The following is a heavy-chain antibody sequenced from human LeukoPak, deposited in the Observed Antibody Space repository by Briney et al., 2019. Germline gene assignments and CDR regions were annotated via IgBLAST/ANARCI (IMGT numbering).Heavy chain of an antibody. CDR1: SYTFTSYG. CDR2: ISAYNGNT. J-gene: IGHJ4*02. D-gene: IGHD6-19*01. CDR3: ATGGEQWLPFDY. Sequence: GASVTVSCKASSYTFTSYGISWVRQAPGQGLEWMGWISAYNGNTNYAQKLQVRVTMTTDTSTSTAYMEMRSLRSDGTAVYYCATGGEQWLPFDYWGQGTLVTVSS. V-gene: IGHV1-18*01.